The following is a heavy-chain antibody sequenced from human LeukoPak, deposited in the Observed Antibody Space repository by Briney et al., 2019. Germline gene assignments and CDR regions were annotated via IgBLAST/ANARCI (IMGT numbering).Heavy chain of an antibody. CDR3: AREGTNWGSNAFDI. D-gene: IGHD7-27*01. V-gene: IGHV3-11*06. Sequence: GGSLRLSCAASGFTFSDYYMSCIRQAPGKGLEWVSYISSSSSYTNYADSVKGRFTISRDNAKNSLYLQMNSLRAEDTAVYYCAREGTNWGSNAFDIWGQGTMVTVSS. CDR1: GFTFSDYY. CDR2: ISSSSSYT. J-gene: IGHJ3*02.